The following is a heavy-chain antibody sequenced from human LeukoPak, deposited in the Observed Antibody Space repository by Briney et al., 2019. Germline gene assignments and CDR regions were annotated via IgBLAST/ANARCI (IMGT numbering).Heavy chain of an antibody. CDR2: MNPNSGNT. Sequence: GASVKVSCKASGYTFTSYDINWVRQATGQGLEWMGWMNPNSGNTGYAQKFQGRVTITRDTSISTAYMELSSLRSEDTAVYYCARGRSQNWFDPWGQGTLVTVSS. CDR1: GYTFTSYD. J-gene: IGHJ5*02. V-gene: IGHV1-8*03. CDR3: ARGRSQNWFDP.